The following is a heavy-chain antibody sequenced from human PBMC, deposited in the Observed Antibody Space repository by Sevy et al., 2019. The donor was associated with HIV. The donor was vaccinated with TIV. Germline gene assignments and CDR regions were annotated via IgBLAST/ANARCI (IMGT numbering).Heavy chain of an antibody. V-gene: IGHV3-21*01. CDR1: GLSFSSNS. Sequence: GGSLRLSCAASGLSFSSNSMNWVRQAPGKGLEWVSSISSSSGYIYYPDSVKGRFTISRDNAKNSLYLQMNSLRVEDTAAYYCASERGYSGYGGMDVWGQGTTVTVSS. D-gene: IGHD5-12*01. CDR3: ASERGYSGYGGMDV. CDR2: ISSSSGYI. J-gene: IGHJ6*02.